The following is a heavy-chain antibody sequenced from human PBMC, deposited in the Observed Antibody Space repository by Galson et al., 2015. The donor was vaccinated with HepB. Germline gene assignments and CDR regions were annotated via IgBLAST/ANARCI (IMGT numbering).Heavy chain of an antibody. CDR1: GFTFSSYA. J-gene: IGHJ6*02. D-gene: IGHD3-10*01. CDR3: ARRIGGYYGMDV. Sequence: GFTFSSYAMHWVRQAPGKGLEWVAVISYDGSNKYYADSVKGRFTISRDNSKNTLYLQMNSLRAEDTAVYYCARRIGGYYGMDVWGQGTTVTVSS. V-gene: IGHV3-30-3*01. CDR2: ISYDGSNK.